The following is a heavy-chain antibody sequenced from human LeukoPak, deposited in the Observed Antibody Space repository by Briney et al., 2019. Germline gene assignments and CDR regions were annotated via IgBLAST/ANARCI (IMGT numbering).Heavy chain of an antibody. Sequence: GASVKVSCKVSGYTLTELSMHWVRQAPGQGLEWMGWINPNSGGTNYAQKFQGWVTMTRDTSISTAYMELSRLRSDDTAVYYCARGGQYYDFWSGYFKRPDQTNDFDYWGQGTLVTVSS. J-gene: IGHJ4*02. CDR3: ARGGQYYDFWSGYFKRPDQTNDFDY. V-gene: IGHV1-2*04. D-gene: IGHD3-3*01. CDR2: INPNSGGT. CDR1: GYTLTELS.